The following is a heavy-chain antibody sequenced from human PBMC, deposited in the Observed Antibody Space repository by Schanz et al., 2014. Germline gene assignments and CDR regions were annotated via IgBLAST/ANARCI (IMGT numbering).Heavy chain of an antibody. CDR1: GYIFINSG. D-gene: IGHD3-3*01. J-gene: IGHJ4*02. CDR3: ARDRRFFDRDDLYYFDS. V-gene: IGHV1-18*01. Sequence: GPGVKKPGATVKVSCKASGYIFINSGISWVRQAPGQGLEWMGWISAYNGNTKYPQKLQGRVTMTTDTSTSTAYMELRSLRSDDTAVYYCARDRRFFDRDDLYYFDSWGQGTLVTVSS. CDR2: ISAYNGNT.